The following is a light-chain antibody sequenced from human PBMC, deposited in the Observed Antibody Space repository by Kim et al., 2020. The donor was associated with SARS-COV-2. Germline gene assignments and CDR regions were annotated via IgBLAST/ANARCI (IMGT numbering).Light chain of an antibody. V-gene: IGLV3-9*01. Sequence: SGALGQTARITCGGNNIGSKNVHWYQQKPGQAPVLVIYRDSNRPSGIPERFSGSNSGNTATLTISRAQAGDEADYYCQAWDSSTEVFGGGTQLTVL. CDR3: QAWDSSTEV. CDR2: RDS. CDR1: NIGSKN. J-gene: IGLJ3*02.